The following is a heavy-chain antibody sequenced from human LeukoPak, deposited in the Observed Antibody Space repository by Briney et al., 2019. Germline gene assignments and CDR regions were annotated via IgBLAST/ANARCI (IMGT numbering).Heavy chain of an antibody. CDR1: GFNFEDYA. CDR3: AKALYGDYEIDY. J-gene: IGHJ4*02. D-gene: IGHD4-17*01. CDR2: ISEDGGST. V-gene: IGHV3-43*02. Sequence: GGSLRLSCAACGFNFEDYAMHWVRQAPGKGLECVSLISEDGGSTYYADSVKGRFTISRDNSKNSLYLQMNSLRTEDTALYYCAKALYGDYEIDYWGQGTLVTVSS.